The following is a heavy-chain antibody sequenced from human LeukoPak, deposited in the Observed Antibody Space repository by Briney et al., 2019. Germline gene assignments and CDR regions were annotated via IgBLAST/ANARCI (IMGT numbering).Heavy chain of an antibody. V-gene: IGHV5-51*01. J-gene: IGHJ4*02. CDR3: ARHSEQLAAYYFDY. CDR2: IYPGDSDT. Sequence: GESLKISCKGSGYSFTSYWIGRVRQMPGKGLEGMGIIYPGDSDTRYSPSFQGQVTISADKSISTAYLQWSSLKASDTAMYYCARHSEQLAAYYFDYWGQGTLVTVSS. CDR1: GYSFTSYW. D-gene: IGHD6-6*01.